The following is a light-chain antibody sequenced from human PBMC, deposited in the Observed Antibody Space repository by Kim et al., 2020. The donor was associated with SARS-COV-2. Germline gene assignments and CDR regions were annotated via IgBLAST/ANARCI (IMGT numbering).Light chain of an antibody. CDR1: TNDVGGYNY. Sequence: QSITISCTGTTNDVGGYNYVSWYQQHPGKAPKLMIYAVTYRPSGISNRFSGSKSGNTASLTISGLQAEDEADYYCSSYTSGTTLVVFGGGTQLTVL. J-gene: IGLJ2*01. CDR2: AVT. CDR3: SSYTSGTTLVV. V-gene: IGLV2-14*03.